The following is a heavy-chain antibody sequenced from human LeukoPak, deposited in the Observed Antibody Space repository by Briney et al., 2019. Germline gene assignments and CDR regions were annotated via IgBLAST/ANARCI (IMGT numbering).Heavy chain of an antibody. D-gene: IGHD7-27*01. J-gene: IGHJ6*02. V-gene: IGHV3-7*03. CDR2: IKQDGSEK. Sequence: GGSLRLSCAASGFTFSSYWMSWVRQAPGKGLEWVANIKQDGSEKYYVDSVKGRFTISRDNAKNSLYLQMNSLRAEDTALYYCAKANNWGDYYYGMDVWGQGTTVTVSS. CDR1: GFTFSSYW. CDR3: AKANNWGDYYYGMDV.